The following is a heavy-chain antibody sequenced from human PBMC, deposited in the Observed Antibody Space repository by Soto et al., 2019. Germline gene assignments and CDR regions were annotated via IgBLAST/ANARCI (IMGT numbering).Heavy chain of an antibody. CDR3: ARGIVGATIHAF. CDR2: ISAHNGNT. CDR1: GYTFTNYD. J-gene: IGHJ4*02. V-gene: IGHV1-18*01. Sequence: ASVKVSCKASGYTFTNYDISWVRQALGQGLEWMGWISAHNGNTNYAQKLQGRVTMTTDTSTSTAYMELRSLRSADTAVYYCARGIVGATIHAFWGQGTLVIGSS. D-gene: IGHD1-26*01.